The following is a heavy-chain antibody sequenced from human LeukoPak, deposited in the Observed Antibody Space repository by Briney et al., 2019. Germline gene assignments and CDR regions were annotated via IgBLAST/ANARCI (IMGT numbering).Heavy chain of an antibody. CDR1: GGSISSGGYS. CDR3: ARGISYCSGGSCYSVPAVDWFDP. Sequence: PSETLSLICAVSGGSISSGGYSWSWIRQPPGKGLEWIGYIYHSGSTYYNPSLKSRVTISVDRSKNQFSLKLSSVTAADTAVYYCARGISYCSGGSCYSVPAVDWFDPWGQGTLVTVSS. J-gene: IGHJ5*02. CDR2: IYHSGST. V-gene: IGHV4-30-2*01. D-gene: IGHD2-15*01.